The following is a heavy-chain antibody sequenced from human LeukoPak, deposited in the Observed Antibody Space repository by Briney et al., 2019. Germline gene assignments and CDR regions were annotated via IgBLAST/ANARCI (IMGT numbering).Heavy chain of an antibody. J-gene: IGHJ6*03. CDR3: ARLFGEYDFWSDDYYMDV. V-gene: IGHV4-59*01. Sequence: PSETLSLTCTVSGGSISSYYWSWIRQPPGKGLEWIGYIYYTGSTNYNPSLKSRVTMSVDTSKNQFSLKLSSVTAADTAVYYCARLFGEYDFWSDDYYMDVWGKGTTVTVSS. D-gene: IGHD3-3*01. CDR1: GGSISSYY. CDR2: IYYTGST.